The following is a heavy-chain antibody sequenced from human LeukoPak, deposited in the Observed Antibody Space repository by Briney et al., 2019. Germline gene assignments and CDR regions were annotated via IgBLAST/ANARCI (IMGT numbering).Heavy chain of an antibody. CDR1: GFTFSDYY. CDR2: ISSSGSTI. V-gene: IGHV3-11*01. Sequence: GGSLRLSCAASGFTFSDYYMSWIRQAPGKGLEWVSYISSSGSTIYYADSVKGRFTISRDNSKNTLYLQMNSLKTEDTAVYYCTTRSQLISFDYWGQGTLVTVSS. D-gene: IGHD3-16*01. J-gene: IGHJ4*02. CDR3: TTRSQLISFDY.